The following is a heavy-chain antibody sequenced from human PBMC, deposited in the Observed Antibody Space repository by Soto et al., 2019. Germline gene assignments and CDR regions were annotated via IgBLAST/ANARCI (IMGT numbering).Heavy chain of an antibody. CDR1: GGSISSSNW. CDR3: ARDLEGSGGSCYSY. Sequence: SETLSLTCAVSGGSISSSNWWSWVRQPPGKGLEWIGEIYHSGSTNYNPSLKSRVTISVDKSKNQFSLKLSSVTAADTAVYYCARDLEGSGGSCYSYWGQGTLVTVSS. J-gene: IGHJ4*02. V-gene: IGHV4-4*02. CDR2: IYHSGST. D-gene: IGHD2-15*01.